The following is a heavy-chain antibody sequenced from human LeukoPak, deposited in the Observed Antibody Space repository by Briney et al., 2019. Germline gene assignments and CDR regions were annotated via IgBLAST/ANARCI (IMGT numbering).Heavy chain of an antibody. CDR3: AKDPGASVSGFHMDV. CDR1: GFTFRNYG. D-gene: IGHD2-8*02. CDR2: IWSDGNNR. J-gene: IGHJ6*03. Sequence: GGSLRLSCAASGFTFRNYGMHWVRQATGRGLEWVSFIWSDGNNRFYADSVKGRFTISRDNSKNMLYLQMDTLRAEDTALYYCAKDPGASVSGFHMDVWGKGTAVIVSS. V-gene: IGHV3-30*02.